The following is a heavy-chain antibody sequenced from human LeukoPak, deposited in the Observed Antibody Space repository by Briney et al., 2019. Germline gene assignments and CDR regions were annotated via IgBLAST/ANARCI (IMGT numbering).Heavy chain of an antibody. J-gene: IGHJ4*02. CDR1: GISFNTAW. Sequence: GGSRRLSXAASGISFNTAWMSWVRQAPGKGLERDGRVKRMKDGGTTGYTGAVMGRFTISIDASKTTLYLQMNSLKIEDTAVYYCTTDRGIADRPLFDFWGQGTLVRVSS. CDR3: TTDRGIADRPLFDF. CDR2: VKRMKDGGTT. V-gene: IGHV3-15*01. D-gene: IGHD6-6*01.